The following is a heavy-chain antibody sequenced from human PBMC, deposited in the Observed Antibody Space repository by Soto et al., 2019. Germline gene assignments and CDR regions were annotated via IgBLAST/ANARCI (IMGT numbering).Heavy chain of an antibody. D-gene: IGHD2-21*02. V-gene: IGHV1-8*01. CDR2: MNPYSGNT. Sequence: QVQLVQSGAEVKKPGASVKVSCKASGYTFSDYDINWVRQAAGQGLEWMGWMNPYSGNTGYAQKFQGRVIMTIDTSITTAYMELTRLTFEDTAVYYCAIGRFRRTGFDTCGQGTLGTVSS. CDR1: GYTFSDYD. J-gene: IGHJ5*02. CDR3: AIGRFRRTGFDT.